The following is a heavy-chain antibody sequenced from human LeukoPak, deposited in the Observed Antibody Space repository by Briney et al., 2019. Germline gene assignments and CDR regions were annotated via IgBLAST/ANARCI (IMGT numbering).Heavy chain of an antibody. V-gene: IGHV3-30*02. Sequence: GGSLRLSCVASGFTFSSYGMHWVRQAPGKGLEWVAFIRYDGSNKYYADSVKGRFTISRDNSKNTLYLQMSSLRAEDTAVYYCAKLGGSDFDYWGQGTLVTVSS. D-gene: IGHD1-26*01. J-gene: IGHJ4*02. CDR3: AKLGGSDFDY. CDR1: GFTFSSYG. CDR2: IRYDGSNK.